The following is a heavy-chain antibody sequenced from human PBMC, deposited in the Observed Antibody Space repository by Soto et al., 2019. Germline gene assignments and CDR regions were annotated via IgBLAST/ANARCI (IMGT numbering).Heavy chain of an antibody. CDR3: ARRDTSGFLRYFDN. J-gene: IGHJ4*02. CDR1: GGTLSSFINYP. V-gene: IGHV1-69*06. D-gene: IGHD3-3*01. CDR2: IVPNVGTV. Sequence: QMQLVQSGAEVKKPGSSVKVSCKASGGTLSSFINYPINWVRQAPGQGLEWMGGIVPNVGTVNYAQKFQGRVTIAADKSTGTAYMELSSLRSADTALYYCARRDTSGFLRYFDNWGQVTLVTVSS.